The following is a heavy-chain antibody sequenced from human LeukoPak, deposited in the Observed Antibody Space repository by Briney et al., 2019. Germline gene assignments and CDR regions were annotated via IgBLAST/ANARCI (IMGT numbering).Heavy chain of an antibody. J-gene: IGHJ6*02. CDR1: GYTFSSYG. CDR2: IGVYNDNT. V-gene: IGHV1-18*03. D-gene: IGHD2-15*01. CDR3: ARVGGYCSGGSCRRVYTYYGLDV. Sequence: ASVKVSCKASGYTFSSYGISWVRQAPGQGLEWMGWIGVYNDNTKYAQKFQGRVTMTTDIGTSTAFMEVKSLRSDDMAVYYCARVGGYCSGGSCRRVYTYYGLDVWGQGTTVTVSS.